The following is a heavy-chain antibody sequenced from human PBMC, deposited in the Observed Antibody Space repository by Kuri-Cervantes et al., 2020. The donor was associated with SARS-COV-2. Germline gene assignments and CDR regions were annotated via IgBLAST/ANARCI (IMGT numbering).Heavy chain of an antibody. Sequence: ETLSLTCAASGFTFSNAWMSWVRQAPGKGLEWVGRIKSKTDGGTTDYAAPVKGRFTISRDDSKNTLYLQMNSLKTEDTAVYYCTTGYDSSGYYPPDAFDIWGQGTMVTVSS. CDR1: GFTFSNAW. V-gene: IGHV3-15*01. CDR3: TTGYDSSGYYPPDAFDI. CDR2: IKSKTDGGTT. D-gene: IGHD3-22*01. J-gene: IGHJ3*02.